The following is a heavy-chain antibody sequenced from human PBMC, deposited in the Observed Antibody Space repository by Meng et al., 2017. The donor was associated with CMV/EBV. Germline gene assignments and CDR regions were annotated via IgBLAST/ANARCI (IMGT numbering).Heavy chain of an antibody. CDR1: GYTFTGYY. V-gene: IGHV1-2*02. CDR3: ARGPVVPAAIRYRKNWFDP. D-gene: IGHD2-2*02. CDR2: INPNSGGT. Sequence: ASVKVSCKASGYTFTGYYMHWVRQAPGQGLEWMGWINPNSGGTNYAQKFQGRVTMTRDTSISTAYMELSRLRSDDTAVYYCARGPVVPAAIRYRKNWFDPWGQGTLVTVSS. J-gene: IGHJ5*02.